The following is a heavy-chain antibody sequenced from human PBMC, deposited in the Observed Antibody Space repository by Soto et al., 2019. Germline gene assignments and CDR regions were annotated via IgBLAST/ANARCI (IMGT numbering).Heavy chain of an antibody. CDR2: IFSSGST. Sequence: SLGCTACGGCVKTSLFSVSWIRQPPGKGLEWIGYIFSSGSTSFNPSLESRVAMSVDTSKNHFSLNLSSVTAADMAVYYCAREGSYSAYNFAHGIQLWSFDFWGQGALDTVSS. CDR1: GGCVKTSLFS. D-gene: IGHD5-12*01. V-gene: IGHV4-61*03. J-gene: IGHJ4*02. CDR3: AREGSYSAYNFAHGIQLWSFDF.